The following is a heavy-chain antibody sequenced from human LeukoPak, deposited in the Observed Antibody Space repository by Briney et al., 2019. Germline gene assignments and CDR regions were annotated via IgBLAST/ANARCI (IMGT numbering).Heavy chain of an antibody. V-gene: IGHV3-73*01. CDR3: SRPGSYSTDDAFDI. D-gene: IGHD1-26*01. CDR2: IRSKGNNYAT. J-gene: IGHJ3*02. Sequence: GGSLRLSCAASGFNFSGSAVHWVRQASGKGLEWVGHIRSKGNNYATAYTASVKGRFTISRDDSKSTAHLQMNSLKTEDTAVYYCSRPGSYSTDDAFDIWGQGTMVTVSS. CDR1: GFNFSGSA.